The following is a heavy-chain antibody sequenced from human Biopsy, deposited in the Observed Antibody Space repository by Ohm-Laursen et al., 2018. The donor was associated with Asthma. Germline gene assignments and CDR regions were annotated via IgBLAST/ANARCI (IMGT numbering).Heavy chain of an antibody. CDR3: ARGDSSNWSHYYFDY. V-gene: IGHV3-53*01. CDR2: IYSGGTS. Sequence: LTCTASGFAVSRDHMFWVRQAPGKGLEWVSVIYSGGTSHTADSVRGRFTISRDYSKNTLYLQMHSLRAEDTAVYYCARGDSSNWSHYYFDYWGQGTLVTVSS. J-gene: IGHJ4*02. CDR1: GFAVSRDH. D-gene: IGHD3-22*01.